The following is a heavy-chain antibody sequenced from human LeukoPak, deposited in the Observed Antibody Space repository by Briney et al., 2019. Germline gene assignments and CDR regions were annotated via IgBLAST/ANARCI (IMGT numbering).Heavy chain of an antibody. V-gene: IGHV4-34*01. D-gene: IGHD2-2*02. Sequence: PSETLSLTRAVYGGSFSGYYWSWIRQPPGKGLEWIGEINHSGSTNYNPSLKSRVTISVDTSKNQFSLKLSSVTAADTAVYYCARGGRYCSSTSCYKAPRYFDYWGQGTLVTVSS. J-gene: IGHJ4*02. CDR1: GGSFSGYY. CDR3: ARGGRYCSSTSCYKAPRYFDY. CDR2: INHSGST.